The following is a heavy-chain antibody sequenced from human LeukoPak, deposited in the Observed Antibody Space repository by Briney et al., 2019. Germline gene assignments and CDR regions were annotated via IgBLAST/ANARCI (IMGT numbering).Heavy chain of an antibody. CDR2: IYYSETT. CDR3: ARQRADYFYYYVDV. CDR1: GGSIGTTNYY. D-gene: IGHD3-9*01. V-gene: IGHV4-39*01. J-gene: IGHJ6*03. Sequence: SETLSLTCTVSGGSIGTTNYYWGWLRQPPGKGLEWIGSIYYSETTYDNPSLESRVTISIETSKSQFSLKLSSVTAADTAVYYCARQRADYFYYYVDVWGKGTTVTVS.